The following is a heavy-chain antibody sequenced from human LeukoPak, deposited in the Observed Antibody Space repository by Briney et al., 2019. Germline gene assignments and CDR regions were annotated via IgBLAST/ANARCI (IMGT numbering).Heavy chain of an antibody. CDR2: ISGSGHDI. V-gene: IGHV3-11*04. D-gene: IGHD5-12*01. CDR1: GFTFSDSY. CDR3: TRDLVDIVATTRVWYFDL. Sequence: PGGSLRLSCAASGFTFSDSYMTWVRQAPGKGVEWVAYISGSGHDINYSDSVKGRFTISRDNAKNSLYLQMSSLRVEDTAVYYCTRDLVDIVATTRVWYFDLWGRGTLVTVSS. J-gene: IGHJ2*01.